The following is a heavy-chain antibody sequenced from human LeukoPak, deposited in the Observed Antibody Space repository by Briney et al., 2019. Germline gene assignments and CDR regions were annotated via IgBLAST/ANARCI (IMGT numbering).Heavy chain of an antibody. CDR3: AKELDTMFFDY. V-gene: IGHV3-43*01. D-gene: IGHD3-10*02. J-gene: IGHJ4*02. CDR2: AGWAGGTT. Sequence: GGSLRLSCAASGFTFSSYAMHWVRQAPGKGLEWVSLAGWAGGTTFYSDSVRGRFTISRDSGRKSVYLQMNSLTTDDTAFYFCAKELDTMFFDYWGQGALVTVSS. CDR1: GFTFSSYA.